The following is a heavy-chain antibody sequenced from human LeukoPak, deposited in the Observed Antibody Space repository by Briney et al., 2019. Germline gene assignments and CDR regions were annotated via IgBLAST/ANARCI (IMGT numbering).Heavy chain of an antibody. V-gene: IGHV4-34*01. Sequence: PSETLSLTCAVYGGSFSGYYWSWIRQPPGKGLKWIGEINQSGSTNYNPSLKSRVTISVDTSKNQFSLKLSSVTAADTAVYYCARGELVIVPAVNYYYYYMDVWGKGTTVTVSS. CDR2: INQSGST. D-gene: IGHD2-2*01. CDR3: ARGELVIVPAVNYYYYYMDV. J-gene: IGHJ6*03. CDR1: GGSFSGYY.